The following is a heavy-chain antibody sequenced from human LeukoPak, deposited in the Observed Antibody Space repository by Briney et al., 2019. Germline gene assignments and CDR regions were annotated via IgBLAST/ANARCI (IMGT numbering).Heavy chain of an antibody. V-gene: IGHV1-69*05. Sequence: SSVKVSCKASGGAFSSYAISWVRQAPGQGLEWMGGIIPIFGTANYAQKFQGRVTITTDEPTSTAYMELSSLRSEDTAVYYCARVQGRGYSYGYFDYWGQGTLVTVSS. CDR1: GGAFSSYA. CDR3: ARVQGRGYSYGYFDY. D-gene: IGHD5-18*01. J-gene: IGHJ4*02. CDR2: IIPIFGTA.